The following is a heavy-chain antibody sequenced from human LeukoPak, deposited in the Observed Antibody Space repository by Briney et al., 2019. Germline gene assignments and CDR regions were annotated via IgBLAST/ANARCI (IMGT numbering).Heavy chain of an antibody. V-gene: IGHV3-15*01. J-gene: IGHJ4*02. D-gene: IGHD6-13*01. CDR1: GFTFSNAW. Sequence: PGGSLRLSCAASGFTFSNAWMSWVRKAPGQGLEWVGRIKSNTDGGTTDYAAPVKGRFTISRDDSKNTLYLQMNSLKTEDTAVYYCTTDRWRIAPAGTGYFDYWGQGTLVTVSS. CDR2: IKSNTDGGTT. CDR3: TTDRWRIAPAGTGYFDY.